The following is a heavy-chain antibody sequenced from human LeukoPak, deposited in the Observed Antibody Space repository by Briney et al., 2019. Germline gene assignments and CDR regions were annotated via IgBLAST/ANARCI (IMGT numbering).Heavy chain of an antibody. CDR2: ISYDGSNK. D-gene: IGHD3-16*01. Sequence: GGSLRLSVAAPGFTFSSYGMHWVRQAPGRGLEWVAVISYDGSNKYYADSVKGRFTISRDNSKNTLYLQMNSLRAEDTAVYYCAKATWGEIDYWGQGTLVTVSS. J-gene: IGHJ4*02. CDR1: GFTFSSYG. CDR3: AKATWGEIDY. V-gene: IGHV3-30*18.